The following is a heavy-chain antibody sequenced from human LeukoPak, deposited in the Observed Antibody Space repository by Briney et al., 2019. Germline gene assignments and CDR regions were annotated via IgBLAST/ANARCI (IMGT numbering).Heavy chain of an antibody. V-gene: IGHV1-2*02. CDR2: INPNSGGT. J-gene: IGHJ4*02. D-gene: IGHD5-18*01. Sequence: ASVKVSCKASGYTFTGYYMHWVRQAPGQGLEWMGWINPNSGGTNYAQKFQGRVTMTRDTSISTAYMELSRLRSNDTAVYYCARVQLWQKAFDYWGQGTLVTVSS. CDR3: ARVQLWQKAFDY. CDR1: GYTFTGYY.